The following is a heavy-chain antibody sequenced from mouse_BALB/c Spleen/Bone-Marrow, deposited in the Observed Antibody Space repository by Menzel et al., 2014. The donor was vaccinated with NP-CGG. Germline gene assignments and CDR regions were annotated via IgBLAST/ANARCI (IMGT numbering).Heavy chain of an antibody. V-gene: IGHV1-80*01. CDR1: GYAFSSYW. J-gene: IGHJ2*01. D-gene: IGHD2-3*01. CDR3: AREEGSYDGYSDY. Sequence: VKLVESGAELVRPGSSVKISCKASGYAFSSYWMNWVKQRPGQGLEWIGQIYPGDGDTNYNGKFKGKVTLTADKSSSTAYMQLSSLTSEDSAVYFCAREEGSYDGYSDYWGQGTTLTVSS. CDR2: IYPGDGDT.